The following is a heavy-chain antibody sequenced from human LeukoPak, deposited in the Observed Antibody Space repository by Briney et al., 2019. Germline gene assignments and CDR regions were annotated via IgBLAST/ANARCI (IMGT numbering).Heavy chain of an antibody. CDR2: MNPNSGNT. Sequence: ASVTVSCKASGYTFTSYDINWVRQATGQGLEWMGWMNPNSGNTGYAQKFQGRVTMTRNTSISTAYMELSSLRSEDTAVYYCARVGIIVGADFDYWGQGTLATVSS. D-gene: IGHD1-26*01. V-gene: IGHV1-8*01. CDR3: ARVGIIVGADFDY. CDR1: GYTFTSYD. J-gene: IGHJ4*02.